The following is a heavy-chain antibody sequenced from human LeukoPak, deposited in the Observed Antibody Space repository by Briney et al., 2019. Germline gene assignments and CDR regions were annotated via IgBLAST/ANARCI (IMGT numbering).Heavy chain of an antibody. Sequence: GGSLRLSCAASGFTFSSYSMNWVRQAPGKGLEWVSSISSSSSYIYSADSAKGRFTISRDNAKNSLYLQMNSLRAEDTAVYYCARDYYGSGSYYNFWTGFDYWGQGTLVTVSS. CDR1: GFTFSSYS. CDR2: ISSSSSYI. V-gene: IGHV3-21*01. D-gene: IGHD3-10*01. J-gene: IGHJ4*02. CDR3: ARDYYGSGSYYNFWTGFDY.